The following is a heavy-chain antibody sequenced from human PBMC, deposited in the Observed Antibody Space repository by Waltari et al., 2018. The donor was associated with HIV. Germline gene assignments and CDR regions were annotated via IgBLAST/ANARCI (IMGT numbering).Heavy chain of an antibody. CDR3: ARVRSTPLYDAFDI. D-gene: IGHD2-2*01. CDR1: GYTFTEYD. Sequence: QVQLVQSGSELKKPGASVKASCKASGYTFTEYDMSWVRQAPGQGPEWMGWINTNTGNPTYAQGFTGHFVFSLDTSVSTAYLQINGLKAEDTAVYYCARVRSTPLYDAFDIWGQGTMVTVSS. CDR2: INTNTGNP. V-gene: IGHV7-4-1*02. J-gene: IGHJ3*02.